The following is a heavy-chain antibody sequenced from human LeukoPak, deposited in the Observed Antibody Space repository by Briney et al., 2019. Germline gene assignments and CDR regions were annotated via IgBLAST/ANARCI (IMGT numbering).Heavy chain of an antibody. CDR2: IGSSSSYI. D-gene: IGHD2-15*01. CDR3: ARDKDSVVVRGLDY. Sequence: GGSLRLSCAASGFTFSSYSMNWVRQAPGKGLEWVSSIGSSSSYIYYADSVKGRFTISRDNAKNSLYLQMNSLRAEDTAVYYCARDKDSVVVRGLDYWGQGTLVTVSS. CDR1: GFTFSSYS. J-gene: IGHJ4*02. V-gene: IGHV3-21*01.